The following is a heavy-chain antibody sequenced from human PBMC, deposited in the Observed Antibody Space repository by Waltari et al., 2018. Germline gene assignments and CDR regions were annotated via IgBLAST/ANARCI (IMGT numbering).Heavy chain of an antibody. J-gene: IGHJ4*02. CDR2: ISSSSSTI. CDR3: ARVNSGYDLDY. V-gene: IGHV3-48*01. D-gene: IGHD5-12*01. Sequence: EVQLVASGGGLVQPGGSWSLSCPASGFTFSSYSLNWVRQAPGKGLEWVSYISSSSSTIYYADSVKGRFTISRDNAKNSLYLQMNSLRAEDTAVYYCARVNSGYDLDYWGQGTLVTVSS. CDR1: GFTFSSYS.